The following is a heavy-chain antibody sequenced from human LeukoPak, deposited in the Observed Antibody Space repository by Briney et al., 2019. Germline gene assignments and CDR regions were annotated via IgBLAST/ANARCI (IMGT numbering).Heavy chain of an antibody. CDR1: GGSISSYY. Sequence: SETLPLTCTVSGGSISSYYWSWIRQPPGKGLEWIGYIFYTGSTNYNPSLKSRVTISVDTSKNEFSLKLSSVTAADTAVYYCARHSSSSKGWFDPWGQGTLVTVSS. D-gene: IGHD6-6*01. CDR3: ARHSSSSKGWFDP. CDR2: IFYTGST. J-gene: IGHJ5*02. V-gene: IGHV4-59*08.